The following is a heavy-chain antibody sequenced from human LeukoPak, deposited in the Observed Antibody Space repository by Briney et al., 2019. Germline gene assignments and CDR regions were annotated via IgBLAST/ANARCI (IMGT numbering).Heavy chain of an antibody. Sequence: PGGSLRLSCAASGFTLSYYGMHWVRQAPGKGLEWVAVIWYDGSNKYYADSVKGRLTISRDNSKNTLYLQMNSLRAEDTAVYYCARPTYSGSYYWFDYWGQGTLVTVSS. D-gene: IGHD1-26*01. CDR1: GFTLSYYG. J-gene: IGHJ4*02. CDR3: ARPTYSGSYYWFDY. V-gene: IGHV3-33*08. CDR2: IWYDGSNK.